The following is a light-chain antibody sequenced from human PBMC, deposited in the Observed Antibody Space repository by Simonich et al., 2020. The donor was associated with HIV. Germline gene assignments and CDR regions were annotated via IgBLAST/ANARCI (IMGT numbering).Light chain of an antibody. J-gene: IGKJ1*01. Sequence: DIVMTQSPDSLAVSLGERATINCKSSQSVLYSSNNKNFLSWYHQKPGHPPKLLIYWASTRESGVPDRFSGSGSGTDFTLTISSLQAEDVAVYYCQQYYSTPRTFGQGTKVEIK. V-gene: IGKV4-1*01. CDR3: QQYYSTPRT. CDR2: WAS. CDR1: QSVLYSSNNKNF.